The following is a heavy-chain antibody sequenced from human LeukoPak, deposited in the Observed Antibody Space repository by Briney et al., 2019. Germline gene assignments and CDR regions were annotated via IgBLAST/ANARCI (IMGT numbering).Heavy chain of an antibody. CDR2: ISGSGGST. Sequence: GGSQRLSCAASGFTFSSYAMSWVRQAPGKGLEWVSAISGSGGSTYYADSVKGRFTISRDNSKNTLYLQMNSLRAEDTAVYYCAKDRWELLQAFDYWGQGTLVTVSS. V-gene: IGHV3-23*01. CDR1: GFTFSSYA. D-gene: IGHD1-26*01. J-gene: IGHJ4*02. CDR3: AKDRWELLQAFDY.